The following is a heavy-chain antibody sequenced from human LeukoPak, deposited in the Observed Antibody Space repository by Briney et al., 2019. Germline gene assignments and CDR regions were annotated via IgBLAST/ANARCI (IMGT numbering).Heavy chain of an antibody. CDR1: GYTFIGYY. Sequence: GASVTVSCKASGYTFIGYYMHWVRQAPGQGVEWMGWINPNTGDTNYAQNFQGRVTMTRDTSISTAYMELSRLRSDDAAVYYCARFTFGGVIGEFDYWGQGSLVTVSS. CDR2: INPNTGDT. J-gene: IGHJ4*02. V-gene: IGHV1-2*02. D-gene: IGHD3-16*01. CDR3: ARFTFGGVIGEFDY.